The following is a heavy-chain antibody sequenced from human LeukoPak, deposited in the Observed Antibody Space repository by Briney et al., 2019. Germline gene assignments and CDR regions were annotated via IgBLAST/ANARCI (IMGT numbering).Heavy chain of an antibody. D-gene: IGHD5-18*01. CDR2: ITGSGAST. J-gene: IGHJ4*02. V-gene: IGHV3-23*01. Sequence: PGGSLRLSCAASGFSFSSYAMSWVRQAPGKGLEWVSSITGSGASTYYADSVKGRFTISRDNSKNTLYLQMNSLRAEDTAVYYCAKGYSYGPSKYYFDYWGQGTLVTVSS. CDR1: GFSFSSYA. CDR3: AKGYSYGPSKYYFDY.